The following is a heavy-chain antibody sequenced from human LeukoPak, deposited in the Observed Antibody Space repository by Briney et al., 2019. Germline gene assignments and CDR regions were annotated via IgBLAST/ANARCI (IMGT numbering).Heavy chain of an antibody. D-gene: IGHD2-15*01. J-gene: IGHJ3*02. Sequence: SVKVSCKASGGTFSSYAISWVRQAPGQGLEWMGGIIPIFGTANYAQKFQGRVTITADESTSTAYMELSSLRSEDTAVYYCARDRCSGGSCYGAPGAFDIWGQGTMVTVSS. CDR3: ARDRCSGGSCYGAPGAFDI. CDR1: GGTFSSYA. CDR2: IIPIFGTA. V-gene: IGHV1-69*13.